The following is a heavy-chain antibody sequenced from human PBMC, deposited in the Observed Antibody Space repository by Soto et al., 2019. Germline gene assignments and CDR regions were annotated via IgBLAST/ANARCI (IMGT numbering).Heavy chain of an antibody. J-gene: IGHJ5*01. V-gene: IGHV4-39*01. CDR3: ARRTNTAGGWFDS. Sequence: PSETLSLTCTVSGGSISSSSYRWGWIRQPPGKGLEWIGSIDYSGTTFYNASLNSRVTISADTSKNQFSLKLSSVTAADTALYYCARRTNTAGGWFDSWGQGALVTVSS. D-gene: IGHD6-13*01. CDR2: IDYSGTT. CDR1: GGSISSSSYR.